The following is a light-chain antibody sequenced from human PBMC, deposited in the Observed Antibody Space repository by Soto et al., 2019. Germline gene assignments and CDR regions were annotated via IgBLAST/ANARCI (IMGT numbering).Light chain of an antibody. CDR2: DAF. Sequence: DIQMTQSPSSLSASVGDRVTITCRASQTISRFLTWYQQKPGKAPKLLIYDAFTLQSRVPSRFSGSGSGTDFTLTIGSLQPEDFARYYCPQTYRPPFTFGPGTKVDIK. CDR3: PQTYRPPFT. V-gene: IGKV1-39*01. J-gene: IGKJ3*01. CDR1: QTISRF.